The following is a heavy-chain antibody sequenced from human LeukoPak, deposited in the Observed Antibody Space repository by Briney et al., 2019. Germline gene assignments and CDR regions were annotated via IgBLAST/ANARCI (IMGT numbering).Heavy chain of an antibody. D-gene: IGHD1-26*01. CDR3: ATGGALGGHFAH. CDR2: MHEDGGEK. Sequence: GGSLRLSCAVSGFTLSTSTMTWVRQAPGKGPEWVAKMHEDGGEKYYVDSVKGRFTISRDNAKNSLYLQMDSLRVEDTAVYYCATGGALGGHFAHWGQGTLVTDSS. J-gene: IGHJ5*02. V-gene: IGHV3-7*01. CDR1: GFTLSTST.